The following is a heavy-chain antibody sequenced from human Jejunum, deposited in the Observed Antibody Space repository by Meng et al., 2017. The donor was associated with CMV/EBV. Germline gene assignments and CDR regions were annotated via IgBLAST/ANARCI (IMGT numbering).Heavy chain of an antibody. CDR2: ISNISNDI. D-gene: IGHD2-2*02. CDR1: SRYN. J-gene: IGHJ6*02. Sequence: SRYNMSWVRQAPGKGLEWVSSISNISNDIFYGDSAKGRFTISRDNAKNSLHLQMNSLRVEDTAVYYCARDRAAIITHQPGYHGMDVWGQGTTVTVPS. CDR3: ARDRAAIITHQPGYHGMDV. V-gene: IGHV3-21*01.